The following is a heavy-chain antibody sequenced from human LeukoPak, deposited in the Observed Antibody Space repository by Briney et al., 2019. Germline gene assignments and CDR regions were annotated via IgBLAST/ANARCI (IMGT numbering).Heavy chain of an antibody. V-gene: IGHV3-23*01. Sequence: PGGSLRLSCAASGFTFSSYAMSWVRQAPGKGLEWVSAISGSGGSTYYADSVKGRFTISRDNSKNTLYLQMNNLRAEDTAVYYCAKVRTRDGYNYRYYGMDVWGQGTTVTVSS. CDR1: GFTFSSYA. CDR2: ISGSGGST. J-gene: IGHJ6*02. D-gene: IGHD5-24*01. CDR3: AKVRTRDGYNYRYYGMDV.